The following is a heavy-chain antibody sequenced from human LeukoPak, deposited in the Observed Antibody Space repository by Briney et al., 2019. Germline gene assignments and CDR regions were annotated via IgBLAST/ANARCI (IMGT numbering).Heavy chain of an antibody. CDR3: ARLTRYCSSTSCRNWFDP. J-gene: IGHJ5*02. V-gene: IGHV1-18*01. CDR1: GYTFTSYG. CDR2: ISAYNGNT. Sequence: ASVKVPCKASGYTFTSYGISWVRQAPGQGLEWMGWISAYNGNTNYAQKLQGRVTMTTDTSTSTAYMELGSLRSDDTAVYYCARLTRYCSSTSCRNWFDPWGQGTLVTVSS. D-gene: IGHD2-2*01.